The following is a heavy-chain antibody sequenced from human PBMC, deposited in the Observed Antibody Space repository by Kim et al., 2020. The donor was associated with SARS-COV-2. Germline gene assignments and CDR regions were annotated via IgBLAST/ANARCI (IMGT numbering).Heavy chain of an antibody. CDR3: AKKNGVTTAYYFDY. D-gene: IGHD2-21*02. V-gene: IGHV3-23*01. J-gene: IGHJ4*02. Sequence: ADSVKGRFTISRDNSKNTLYLQMNSLRAEDTAVYYCAKKNGVTTAYYFDYWGQGTLVTVSS.